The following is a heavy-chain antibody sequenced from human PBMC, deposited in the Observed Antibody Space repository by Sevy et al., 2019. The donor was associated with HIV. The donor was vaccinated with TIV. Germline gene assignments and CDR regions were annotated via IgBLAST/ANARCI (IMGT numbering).Heavy chain of an antibody. J-gene: IGHJ6*02. CDR1: GFNFRSYD. Sequence: GDSLKISCEASGFNFRSYDIYWVRQAPGQGLEWMGWMNTNTGNTGFAQKVQGRVTMTRNSSISTAYMELSNLRSEDTAVYYCARVSGWHLRYGLDVWGQGTTVTVSS. V-gene: IGHV1-8*02. D-gene: IGHD6-19*01. CDR3: ARVSGWHLRYGLDV. CDR2: MNTNTGNT.